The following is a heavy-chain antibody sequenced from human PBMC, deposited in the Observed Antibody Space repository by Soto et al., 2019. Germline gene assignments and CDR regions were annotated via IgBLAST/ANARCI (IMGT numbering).Heavy chain of an antibody. Sequence: GESLKISCKGSGYSFTSYWIGWVRQMPGKGLEWMGIIYPGDSDTRYSPSFQGQVTISADKSISTAYLQRSSLKASDTAMYYCARSGGGTTVVVMGGFPAAFDIWGQGTMVTVSS. V-gene: IGHV5-51*01. CDR2: IYPGDSDT. D-gene: IGHD1-1*01. CDR3: ARSGGGTTVVVMGGFPAAFDI. J-gene: IGHJ3*02. CDR1: GYSFTSYW.